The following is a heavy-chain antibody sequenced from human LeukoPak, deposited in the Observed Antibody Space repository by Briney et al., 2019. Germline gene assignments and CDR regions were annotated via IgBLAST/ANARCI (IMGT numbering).Heavy chain of an antibody. V-gene: IGHV4-59*02. CDR1: GASVSAYY. D-gene: IGHD3-3*02. Sequence: XXTLSLTCTVSGASVSAYYWTWIRQPPGKRLEWLGYIHYSGSTNYNPSLNSRVTMSLDASKNQFSLKLSSVSAADTAVYYCVQVRLAGLFDPWGQGTLVTVSS. CDR2: IHYSGST. J-gene: IGHJ5*02. CDR3: VQVRLAGLFDP.